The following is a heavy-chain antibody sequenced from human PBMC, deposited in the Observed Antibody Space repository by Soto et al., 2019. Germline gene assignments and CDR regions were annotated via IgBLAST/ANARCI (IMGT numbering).Heavy chain of an antibody. D-gene: IGHD5-18*01. CDR2: ISSSSSYI. V-gene: IGHV3-21*01. J-gene: IGHJ6*02. CDR1: GFTFSSYS. Sequence: GGSLRLSCAASGFTFSSYSMNWVRQAPGKGLEWVSSISSSSSYIYYADSVKGRFTISRDNAKNSLYLQMNSLRAEDTAVYYCAREGLQLWLRAYYYYGMDVWGQGTTVTVSS. CDR3: AREGLQLWLRAYYYYGMDV.